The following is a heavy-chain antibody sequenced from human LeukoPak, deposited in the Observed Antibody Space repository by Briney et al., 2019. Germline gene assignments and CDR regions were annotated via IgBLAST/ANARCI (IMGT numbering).Heavy chain of an antibody. CDR1: GYTFSNFG. Sequence: ASVKVSFKTSGYTFSNFGIDWVRQAPGQGLEWMGWISGNSDNPNYGQKFQGRFTVTTDSSTSTAYMELRNLTFDDTAVYYCARDGTSTDDYWGQGTLVTVSS. V-gene: IGHV1-18*01. CDR3: ARDGTSTDDY. D-gene: IGHD2-2*01. CDR2: ISGNSDNP. J-gene: IGHJ4*02.